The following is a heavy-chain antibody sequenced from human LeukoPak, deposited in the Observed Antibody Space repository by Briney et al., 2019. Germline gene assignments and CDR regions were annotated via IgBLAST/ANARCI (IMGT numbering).Heavy chain of an antibody. J-gene: IGHJ4*02. CDR1: GITVSSNY. D-gene: IGHD5-24*01. V-gene: IGHV3-53*01. CDR3: ARGDCYNYCDY. CDR2: FYPAGST. Sequence: PGGSLRLSCAASGITVSSNYMSWVRQAPGKGLEWVSFFYPAGSTYYTDSVRGRFIISRDNSKNTLYLQMNSLRAEDMAVYFCARGDCYNYCDYGAQGTLVTVSS.